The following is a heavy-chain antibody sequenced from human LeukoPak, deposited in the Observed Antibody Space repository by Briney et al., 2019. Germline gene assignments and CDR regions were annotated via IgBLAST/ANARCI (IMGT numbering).Heavy chain of an antibody. CDR1: GFTFSGYG. CDR2: ISFDGTNK. V-gene: IGHV3-30*18. Sequence: PGGSLRLSCTTFGFTFSGYGMHWARQAPGRGLEWVSVISFDGTNKFYVDSVKGRFTISRNNSENTLYLQMDSLRTEDTAIYYCAKSKNNLRYFDWISGFDYWGQGSLVTVS. CDR3: AKSKNNLRYFDWISGFDY. D-gene: IGHD3-9*01. J-gene: IGHJ4*01.